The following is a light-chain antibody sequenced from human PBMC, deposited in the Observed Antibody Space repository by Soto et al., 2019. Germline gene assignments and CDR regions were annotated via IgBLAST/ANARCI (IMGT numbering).Light chain of an antibody. CDR2: GAS. CDR3: QHYCSSPFT. CDR1: QSVSSSY. J-gene: IGKJ3*01. Sequence: EIVLTQSPGTLSLSPGERAPLSCRASQSVSSSYLAWYQQKPGQAPRLLIYGASSRATGIPARFSGSGSGTDFTLIISRLEPEDCAVYYCQHYCSSPFTFGPGTKVDIK. V-gene: IGKV3-20*01.